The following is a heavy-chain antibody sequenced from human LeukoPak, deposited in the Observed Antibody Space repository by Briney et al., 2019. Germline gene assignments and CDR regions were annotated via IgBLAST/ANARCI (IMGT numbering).Heavy chain of an antibody. V-gene: IGHV1-2*02. J-gene: IGHJ4*02. CDR2: INPNSGGT. Sequence: ASVTVSCKASGYTFTGYYMHWVRQAPGQGLEWMGWINPNSGGTNYAQKFQGRVTMTRDTSISTAYMELSRLRSDDTAVYYCARGATIRGFYFDYWGQGTLVTVSS. D-gene: IGHD5-12*01. CDR1: GYTFTGYY. CDR3: ARGATIRGFYFDY.